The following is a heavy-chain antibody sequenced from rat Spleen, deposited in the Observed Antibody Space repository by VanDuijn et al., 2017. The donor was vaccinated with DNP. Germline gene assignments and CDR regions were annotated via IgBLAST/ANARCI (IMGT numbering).Heavy chain of an antibody. CDR1: GFTFSDYN. CDR3: VTRGKYGGYDY. Sequence: EVQLMESGGGLVQSGRSLKVSCAASGFTFSDYNMAWVRQAPKKGLEWVATITYDGSRTYCRDSVKGRFTISRDNAKATLNLQMDSLRSEDTATYYCVTRGKYGGYDYWGQGVMVTVSS. J-gene: IGHJ2*01. V-gene: IGHV5S10*01. D-gene: IGHD1-11*01. CDR2: ITYDGSRT.